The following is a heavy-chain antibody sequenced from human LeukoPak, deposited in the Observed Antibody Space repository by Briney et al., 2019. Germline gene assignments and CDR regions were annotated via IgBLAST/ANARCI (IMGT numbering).Heavy chain of an antibody. CDR1: GFTFGDYY. Sequence: PGGSLRLSCAASGFTFGDYYMSWVRRAPGKGLEWVANIQPDGNGRKYVDSVKGRFTISRDNAKNSLYLQMNSLRAEDTAVYYCAKDGRTWVYWGQGTLVTVSS. CDR2: IQPDGNGR. V-gene: IGHV3-7*03. J-gene: IGHJ4*02. CDR3: AKDGRTWVY. D-gene: IGHD7-27*01.